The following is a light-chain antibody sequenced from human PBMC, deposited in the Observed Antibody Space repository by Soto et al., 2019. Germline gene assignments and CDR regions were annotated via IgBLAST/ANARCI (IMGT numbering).Light chain of an antibody. J-gene: IGKJ1*01. V-gene: IGKV1-5*03. Sequence: DIQMTQSPSTLSASVGDRVTITCRSSQRIDKWLAWYQQKPGKAPKLLIYKASLLQSGVPSRFSGSGSGTEFTLTISSLQPDDVGSYFSQQYHRFWWTVGKGNKVEI. CDR2: KAS. CDR1: QRIDKW. CDR3: QQYHRFWWT.